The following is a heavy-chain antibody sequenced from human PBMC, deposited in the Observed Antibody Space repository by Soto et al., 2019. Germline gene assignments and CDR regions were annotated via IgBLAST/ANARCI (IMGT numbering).Heavy chain of an antibody. D-gene: IGHD3-10*01. Sequence: QVTLKESGPVLVKPTETLTLTCTVSGFSLSNTRMGVSWSRQPPGKALEWLAHIFSNDEKSYSTSLKSRLTISKDTSKSQVVLSMTNMDPVDTATYYCTRIEKGSATYTWGQGTLVTVSS. V-gene: IGHV2-26*01. J-gene: IGHJ5*02. CDR1: GFSLSNTRMG. CDR2: IFSNDEK. CDR3: TRIEKGSATYT.